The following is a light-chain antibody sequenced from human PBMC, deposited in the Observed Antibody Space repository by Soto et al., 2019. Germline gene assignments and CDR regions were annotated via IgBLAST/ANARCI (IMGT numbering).Light chain of an antibody. J-gene: IGKJ1*01. V-gene: IGKV3-20*01. CDR3: QHYGRSPPSWT. Sequence: ETVLTQSPGTLSLSPGERATLFCRASRSVSSSYLAWYQQKPGQAPRLLIYGASSRATGIPDRFSGSGSGTDFTLTISRLEPADFAVYYCQHYGRSPPSWTFGQGTKVEIK. CDR1: RSVSSSY. CDR2: GAS.